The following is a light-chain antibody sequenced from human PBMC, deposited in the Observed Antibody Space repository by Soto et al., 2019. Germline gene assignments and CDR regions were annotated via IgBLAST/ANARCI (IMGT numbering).Light chain of an antibody. J-gene: IGLJ2*01. CDR1: ISDVGGYNY. CDR3: SSYTSSSTYVL. CDR2: DVS. Sequence: QSALTQPASVSGSPGQSITISCTGTISDVGGYNYVSWYQQHPGKAPKLMIYDVSNRPSWVSNRFSGSKSVNTASLTISGLQAEEEADDYCSSYTSSSTYVLCVGGTNVTVL. V-gene: IGLV2-14*01.